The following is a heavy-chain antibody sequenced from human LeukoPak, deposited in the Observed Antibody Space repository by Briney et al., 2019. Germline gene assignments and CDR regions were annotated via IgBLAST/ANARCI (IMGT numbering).Heavy chain of an antibody. CDR3: AKDYITVAALSGDFDY. J-gene: IGHJ4*02. V-gene: IGHV3-23*01. D-gene: IGHD6-19*01. CDR2: ISSGGTT. Sequence: GGSLRLSCAASEFTSSSYAMSWVRQAPGKGLAWVSTISSGGTTYYADSVKGRFTTSRDNSKNTLYLQMNSLRAEDTAIYYCAKDYITVAALSGDFDYWGQGTLVTVSS. CDR1: EFTSSSYA.